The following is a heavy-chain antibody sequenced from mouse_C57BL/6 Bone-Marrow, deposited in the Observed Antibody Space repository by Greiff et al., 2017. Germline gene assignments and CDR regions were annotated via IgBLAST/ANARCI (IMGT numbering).Heavy chain of an antibody. D-gene: IGHD2-3*01. CDR3: ALIYVCYYSYAMDY. J-gene: IGHJ4*01. V-gene: IGHV1-7*01. CDR1: GYTFTSYW. Sequence: VQLQQSGAELAKPGASVKLSCKASGYTFTSYWMHWVKQRPGQGLEWIGYINPSSGYTKYNQKFKDKATLTADKSSSTAYMRMSSLTYEDSAVYYCALIYVCYYSYAMDYWGQGTSVTVSS. CDR2: INPSSGYT.